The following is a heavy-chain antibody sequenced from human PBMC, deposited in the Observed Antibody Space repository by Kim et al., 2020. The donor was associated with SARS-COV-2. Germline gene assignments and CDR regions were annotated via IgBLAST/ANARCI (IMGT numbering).Heavy chain of an antibody. J-gene: IGHJ4*02. V-gene: IGHV3-33*06. Sequence: SHKFYADSVKAQFTISRDNSKDTVDLHMNSLRAEDTAVYFCVKDAAWVFDYWGQGTLVTVSS. D-gene: IGHD6-25*01. CDR3: VKDAAWVFDY. CDR2: SHK.